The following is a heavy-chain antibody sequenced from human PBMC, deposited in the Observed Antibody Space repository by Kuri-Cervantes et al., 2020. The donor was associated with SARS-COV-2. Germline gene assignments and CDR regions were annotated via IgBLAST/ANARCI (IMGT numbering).Heavy chain of an antibody. CDR3: ATIGIVGATIHFDY. Sequence: SVKVSCKASGGTFSSYAISWVRQAPGQGLEWMGGIIPILGIANYAQKFQGRVTITRDTSASTAYMELSSLRSEDTAVYYCATIGIVGATIHFDYWGQGTLVTVSS. J-gene: IGHJ4*02. CDR2: IIPILGIA. V-gene: IGHV1-69*10. CDR1: GGTFSSYA. D-gene: IGHD1-26*01.